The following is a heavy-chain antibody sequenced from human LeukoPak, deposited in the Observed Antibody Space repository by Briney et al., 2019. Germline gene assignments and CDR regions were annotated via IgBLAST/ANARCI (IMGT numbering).Heavy chain of an antibody. CDR1: GFTFSTYA. CDR2: ISYDGTNK. J-gene: IGHJ4*02. D-gene: IGHD3-10*01. Sequence: GGSLRLSCAASGFTFSTYAMHWVRQAPGKGLEWVAVISYDGTNKYYADSVKGRVTISRDTSKNTLYLQMNSLRAEDTAVYYCARDGPTMVRGVISYYFDYWGQGTLVTVSS. CDR3: ARDGPTMVRGVISYYFDY. V-gene: IGHV3-30-3*01.